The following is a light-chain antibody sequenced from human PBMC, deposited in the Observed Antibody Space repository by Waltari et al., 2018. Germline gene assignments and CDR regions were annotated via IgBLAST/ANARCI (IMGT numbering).Light chain of an antibody. Sequence: EIVLTQSPGALSLSPGERVNLSCRASASISSGYFAWFQQKPGQPPRLLIYGASRRAAGIPDRFSGGGSGADYTLTISRLDPEDFAVYYCHQYDRSPPFTFGQGTRL. V-gene: IGKV3-20*01. CDR3: HQYDRSPPFT. CDR2: GAS. CDR1: ASISSGY. J-gene: IGKJ5*01.